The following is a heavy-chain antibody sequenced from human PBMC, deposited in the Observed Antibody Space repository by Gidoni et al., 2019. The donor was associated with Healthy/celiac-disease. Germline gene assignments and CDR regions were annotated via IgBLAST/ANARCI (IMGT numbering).Heavy chain of an antibody. V-gene: IGHV4-39*07. D-gene: IGHD6-13*01. Sequence: LQLQESGPGLVKPSETLSLPCTVSGGSISSSSYYWGWIRQPPGKGLEWIGSIYYSGSTYYNPSLKSRVTISVDTSKNQFSLKLSSVTAADTAVYYCARVGWGIAAAGFFDYWGQGTLVTVSS. CDR3: ARVGWGIAAAGFFDY. J-gene: IGHJ4*02. CDR2: IYYSGST. CDR1: GGSISSSSYY.